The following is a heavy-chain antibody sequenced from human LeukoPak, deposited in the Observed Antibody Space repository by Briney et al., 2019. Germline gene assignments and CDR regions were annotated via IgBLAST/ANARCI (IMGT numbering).Heavy chain of an antibody. D-gene: IGHD6-13*01. V-gene: IGHV4-39*07. CDR3: ASRAGRRGYY. Sequence: SETLSLTCTVSGGSISSSSYYWGWIRQPPGKGLEWIGSIYYSGSTNYNPSLKSRVTISVDTSKNQFSLKLSSVTAADTAVYYCASRAGRRGYYWGQGTLVTVSS. CDR1: GGSISSSSYY. J-gene: IGHJ4*02. CDR2: IYYSGST.